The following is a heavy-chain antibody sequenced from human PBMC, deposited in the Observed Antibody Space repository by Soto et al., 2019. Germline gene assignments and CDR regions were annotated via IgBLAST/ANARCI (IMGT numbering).Heavy chain of an antibody. CDR1: GYTFTSYD. CDR3: AREVRSSYYYYGMDV. D-gene: IGHD3-10*01. Sequence: ASVKVSCKASGYTFTSYDINWVRQATGQGLEWMGRMNPNSGNTGYAQKFQGRVTMTRNTSISTAYMELSSLRSEDTAVYYCAREVRSSYYYYGMDVWGQGTTVTVSS. J-gene: IGHJ6*02. CDR2: MNPNSGNT. V-gene: IGHV1-8*01.